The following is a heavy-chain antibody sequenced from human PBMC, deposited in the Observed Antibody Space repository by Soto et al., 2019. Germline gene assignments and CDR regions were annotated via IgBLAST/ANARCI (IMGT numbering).Heavy chain of an antibody. J-gene: IGHJ6*02. CDR1: GGTFSSYT. Sequence: QVQLVQSGAEVKKPGSSVKVSCKASGGTFSSYTISWVRQAPGQGLEWMGRIIPILGIANYEQKFQGRVTITADKSTSTAYMELSSLRSEDTAVYYCARGIAAAGSDGMDVWGQGTTVTVSS. D-gene: IGHD6-13*01. V-gene: IGHV1-69*02. CDR2: IIPILGIA. CDR3: ARGIAAAGSDGMDV.